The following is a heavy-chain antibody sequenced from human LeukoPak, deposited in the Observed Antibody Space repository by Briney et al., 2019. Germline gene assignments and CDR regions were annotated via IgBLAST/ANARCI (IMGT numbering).Heavy chain of an antibody. J-gene: IGHJ5*02. CDR2: IYYSGST. Sequence: KISETLSLTRTVSGGSISSSSYYWGWIRQPPGKGLEWIGSIYYSGSTYYNPSLKSRVTISVDTSKNQFSLKLSSVTAADTAVYYCARHGSWGSYGSANWFDPWGQGTLVTVSS. CDR3: ARHGSWGSYGSANWFDP. CDR1: GGSISSSSYY. D-gene: IGHD3-16*01. V-gene: IGHV4-39*01.